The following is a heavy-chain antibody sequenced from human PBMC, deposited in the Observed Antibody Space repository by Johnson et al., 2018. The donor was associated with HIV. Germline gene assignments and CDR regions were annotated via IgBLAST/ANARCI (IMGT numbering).Heavy chain of an antibody. CDR2: ISYDGSDK. Sequence: VQLVESGGGLVQPGGSLRLSCAASGFTVSSYYMSWVRQAPGKGLEWVALISYDGSDKYSADSLKARFTISRDNSKNTLYLQMNSVRAEDTAVYYCARDRAGFDIWGQGTMVTVSS. CDR1: GFTVSSYY. CDR3: ARDRAGFDI. J-gene: IGHJ3*02. V-gene: IGHV3-30*03. D-gene: IGHD6-19*01.